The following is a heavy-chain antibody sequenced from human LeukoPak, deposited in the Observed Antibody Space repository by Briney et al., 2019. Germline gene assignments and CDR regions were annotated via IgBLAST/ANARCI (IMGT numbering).Heavy chain of an antibody. CDR3: ARAAGGMDA. CDR1: GFTFSGYD. Sequence: GGSLRLSCAASGFTFSGYDFHWVRQAPGKGLEWVAVISFDGTNRYHADSVKGRFTISRDNSKSTLYLEMNSLRVGDTAVYHCARAAGGMDAWGQGTTVTVSS. V-gene: IGHV3-30-3*01. CDR2: ISFDGTNR. D-gene: IGHD6-19*01. J-gene: IGHJ6*02.